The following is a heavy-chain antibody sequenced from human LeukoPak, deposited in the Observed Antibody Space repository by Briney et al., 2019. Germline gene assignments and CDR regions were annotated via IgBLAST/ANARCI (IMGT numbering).Heavy chain of an antibody. V-gene: IGHV3-23*01. CDR1: GFSFSTYA. CDR3: ASGTYRLGDY. D-gene: IGHD3-10*01. Sequence: GGSLRLSCVASGFSFSTYAMSWVRQAPGKGLEWVSGIGGSGVDTHYADSVKGRFRISRDNSQNTLYLQLSSLRAEDTAVYYCASGTYRLGDYWGLGTLVTVSS. CDR2: IGGSGVDT. J-gene: IGHJ4*02.